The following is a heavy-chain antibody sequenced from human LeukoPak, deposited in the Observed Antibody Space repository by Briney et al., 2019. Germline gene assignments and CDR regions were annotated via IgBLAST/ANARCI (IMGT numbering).Heavy chain of an antibody. CDR1: GFSFSNYW. J-gene: IGHJ4*02. CDR2: MNSDGSTT. Sequence: GGSLRLSCAASGFSFSNYWMHWVRQAPGKGLVWVTRMNSDGSTTYYADSVRGRFTISRDNAKNTLYLQMNSLRAEDTAMYFCAKGPNYFDSWGQGTLVTVSS. V-gene: IGHV3-74*01. CDR3: AKGPNYFDS.